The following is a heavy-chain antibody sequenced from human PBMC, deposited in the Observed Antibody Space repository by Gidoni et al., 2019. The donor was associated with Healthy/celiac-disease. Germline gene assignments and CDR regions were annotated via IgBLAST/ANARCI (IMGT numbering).Heavy chain of an antibody. V-gene: IGHV3-23*01. CDR1: GLTFSSYA. CDR3: AKEGPSGWNSY. J-gene: IGHJ4*02. D-gene: IGHD6-19*01. Sequence: VQLLESGGGWVQPGGSLRLSCAASGLTFSSYAMSWGRQAPGKGLAWVSAISGSGGSTYYADSVEGRFTISRDNSKNTLYLQMNSLRDEDTAVYYCAKEGPSGWNSYWGQGTLVTVSS. CDR2: ISGSGGST.